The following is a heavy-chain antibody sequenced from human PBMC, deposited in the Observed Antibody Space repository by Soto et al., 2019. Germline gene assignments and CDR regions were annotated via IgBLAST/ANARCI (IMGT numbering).Heavy chain of an antibody. CDR1: GGSVSSRSYY. CDR2: IYDSGST. Sequence: SETLSLTCTVSGGSVSSRSYYWNCIRQPPGKGLEWIGYIYDSGSTNYNPSLKSRVTISVDTSKNQFSLKLSSVTAADTAVYYCASPKIAFYNWFDPWGQGTLVTVSS. D-gene: IGHD3-3*02. J-gene: IGHJ5*02. CDR3: ASPKIAFYNWFDP. V-gene: IGHV4-61*01.